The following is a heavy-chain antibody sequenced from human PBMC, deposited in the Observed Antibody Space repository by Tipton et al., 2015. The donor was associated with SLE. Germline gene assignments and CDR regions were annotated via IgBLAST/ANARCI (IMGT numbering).Heavy chain of an antibody. CDR3: ARGKYYFDY. Sequence: SLRLSCAASGFTFSNYGMHWVRQAPGKGLEWVAVIWSDGRKTYYGDSVKGRFTISRDNPKNSLFLQISSLRAEDTAVYYCARGKYYFDYWGQGALVTVSS. CDR1: GFTFSNYG. CDR2: IWSDGRKT. J-gene: IGHJ4*02. D-gene: IGHD2/OR15-2a*01. V-gene: IGHV3-33*08.